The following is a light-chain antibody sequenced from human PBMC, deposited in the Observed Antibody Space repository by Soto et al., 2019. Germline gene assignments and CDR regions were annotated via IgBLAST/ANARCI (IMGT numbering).Light chain of an antibody. CDR1: QSVNNL. CDR2: AAS. Sequence: EIVLTQSPVTLSLSPGERATLSCGASQSVNNLLAWYQQKPGQTPRLLIYAASNRATGIPARFSGSGSGTDFTLTISSLEPEDFAVYYCQQRSNWPWTFGQGTKVEI. V-gene: IGKV3-11*01. J-gene: IGKJ1*01. CDR3: QQRSNWPWT.